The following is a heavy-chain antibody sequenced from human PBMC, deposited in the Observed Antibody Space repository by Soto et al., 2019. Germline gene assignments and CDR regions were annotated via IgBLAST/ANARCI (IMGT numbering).Heavy chain of an antibody. D-gene: IGHD2-21*01. Sequence: ASVKVSCKASGYTFTSYGGSWVRQAPGQGIEWMGWISAYNGNTNYAQKHQGRVTMTTDTSTSTAYMELRSLRSDDTAVYYCAREIPLSTAFDYWGQGTLVTVSS. CDR3: AREIPLSTAFDY. CDR2: ISAYNGNT. CDR1: GYTFTSYG. V-gene: IGHV1-18*01. J-gene: IGHJ4*02.